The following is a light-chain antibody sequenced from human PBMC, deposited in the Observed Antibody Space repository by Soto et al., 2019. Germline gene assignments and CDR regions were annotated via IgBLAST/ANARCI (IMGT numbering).Light chain of an antibody. J-gene: IGKJ5*01. V-gene: IGKV1-39*01. CDR3: QQSYITPVT. CDR1: QGISSW. Sequence: DIQMTQSPSTLSASVGDRVTITCRASQGISSWLAWYQQKPGKAPKLLIYAASSLESGVPSRFSGSGSGTGFTLTISSLQPEDFATYHCQQSYITPVTFGQGTRLEIK. CDR2: AAS.